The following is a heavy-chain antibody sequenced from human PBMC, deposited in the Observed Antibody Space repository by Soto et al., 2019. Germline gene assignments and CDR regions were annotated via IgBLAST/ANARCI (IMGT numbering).Heavy chain of an antibody. D-gene: IGHD2-2*01. CDR1: GYTFTSYA. CDR3: ARTSLRYCSSTSCFYGMDV. J-gene: IGHJ6*02. CDR2: INAGNGNT. V-gene: IGHV1-3*01. Sequence: GGSLRLSCKASGYTFTSYAMHWVRQAPGQRLEWMGWINAGNGNTKYSQKFQGRVTITRDTSASTAYMELSSLRSEDTAVYYCARTSLRYCSSTSCFYGMDVWGQGTAVTVSS.